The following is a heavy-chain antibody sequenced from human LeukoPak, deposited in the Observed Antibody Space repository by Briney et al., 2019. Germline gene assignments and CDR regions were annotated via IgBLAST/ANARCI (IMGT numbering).Heavy chain of an antibody. V-gene: IGHV1-8*01. CDR1: VYTFTSYD. CDR3: ARGAAVVVPAATKKYFDY. D-gene: IGHD2-2*01. Sequence: GASVTVSSTASVYTFTSYDINWVRQATGQGLEWMGWMNPNSGNTGYAQKFQGRVTMTRNTSISTAYMELSSLRSEDTAVYYCARGAAVVVPAATKKYFDYWGQGTLVTVSS. CDR2: MNPNSGNT. J-gene: IGHJ4*02.